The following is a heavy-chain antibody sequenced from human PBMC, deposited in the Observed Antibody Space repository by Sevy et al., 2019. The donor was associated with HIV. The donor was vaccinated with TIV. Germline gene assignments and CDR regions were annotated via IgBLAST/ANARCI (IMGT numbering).Heavy chain of an antibody. Sequence: GGSLRLSCAASGFTSSSYAMNWVRQAPGRGLEWVSTICGRVDSTYYADSVKGRFTISRDNSKNTLYLQMNSLRAEDTVVYYCAKGQIDGGSCYSPLDSWGQGTLVTVSS. CDR2: ICGRVDST. D-gene: IGHD2-15*01. V-gene: IGHV3-23*01. J-gene: IGHJ4*02. CDR1: GFTSSSYA. CDR3: AKGQIDGGSCYSPLDS.